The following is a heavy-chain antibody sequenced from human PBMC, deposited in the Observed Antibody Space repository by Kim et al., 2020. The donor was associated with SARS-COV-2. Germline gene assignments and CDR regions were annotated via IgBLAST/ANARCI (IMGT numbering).Heavy chain of an antibody. J-gene: IGHJ4*02. Sequence: SVKGRFTISRDNSKNTLYLQMNSLRAEDTAVYYCAREHYYGSGSYYPGNYWGQGTLVTVSS. V-gene: IGHV3-30*07. CDR3: AREHYYGSGSYYPGNY. D-gene: IGHD3-10*01.